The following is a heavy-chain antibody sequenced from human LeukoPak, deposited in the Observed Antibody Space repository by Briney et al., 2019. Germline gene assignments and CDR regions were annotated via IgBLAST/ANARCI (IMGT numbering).Heavy chain of an antibody. V-gene: IGHV3-33*06. D-gene: IGHD1-1*01. CDR3: AKEFQRSFQH. J-gene: IGHJ1*01. CDR1: GFTFSSYG. CDR2: IWYDGSNK. Sequence: GGSLRLSCAVSGFTFSSYGMHWVRQAPGKGLEWVAVIWYDGSNKYYADSVKGRLTISRDNSKNTLYLQMNSLRAEDTAVYYCAKEFQRSFQHWGQGTLVTVSS.